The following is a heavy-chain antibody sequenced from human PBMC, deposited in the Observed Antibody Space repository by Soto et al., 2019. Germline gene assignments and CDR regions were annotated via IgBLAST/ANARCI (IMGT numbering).Heavy chain of an antibody. CDR3: ARPKGSYSSGYYYFDY. J-gene: IGHJ4*02. CDR1: GGTFSTYA. D-gene: IGHD6-19*01. V-gene: IGHV1-69*01. CDR2: IIPLFGTA. Sequence: QVKLVQSGAEVKQPGSSVKVSCKTSGGTFSTYAIYWLRQTPGQGLEWMGAIIPLFGTADYAQKFLGRVTITADESTSTAYMELSSLRSEDTAVYYCARPKGSYSSGYYYFDYWGQGTLVTVSS.